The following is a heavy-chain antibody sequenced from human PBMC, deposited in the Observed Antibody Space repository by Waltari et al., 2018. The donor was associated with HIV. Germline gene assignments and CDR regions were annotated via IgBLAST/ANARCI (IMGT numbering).Heavy chain of an antibody. CDR1: GGPFSSYA. CDR3: ARTSRDGYNLGY. J-gene: IGHJ4*02. CDR2: IIPILGIA. Sequence: QVQLVQSGAEVKKPGSSVKVSCKASGGPFSSYAISWVRQAPGNRLEWMGRIIPILGIANYAQKFQGRVTITADKSTSTAYMELSSLRSEDTAVYYCARTSRDGYNLGYWGQGTLVTVSS. D-gene: IGHD5-12*01. V-gene: IGHV1-69*04.